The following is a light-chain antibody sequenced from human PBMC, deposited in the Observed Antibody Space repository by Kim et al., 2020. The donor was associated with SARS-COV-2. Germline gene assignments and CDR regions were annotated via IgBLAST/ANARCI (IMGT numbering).Light chain of an antibody. CDR3: QQLNAFPLT. J-gene: IGKJ4*01. CDR1: ESIGSW. V-gene: IGKV1-12*01. CDR2: STS. Sequence: SASVQGRVAIPGRARESIGSWLAWYQQKPGEAPSLLIYSTSNLHSGVPSRFSGSGYGTDFTLTVSGLQPEDSAVYYCQQLNAFPLTFGGGTKLEI.